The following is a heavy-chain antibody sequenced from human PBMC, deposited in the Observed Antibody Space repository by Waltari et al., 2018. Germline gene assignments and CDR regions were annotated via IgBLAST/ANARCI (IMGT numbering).Heavy chain of an antibody. Sequence: QVQLQESGPGLVKPSETLSLTCAVSGYSISSGYYWGWIRQPPGKGLEWIGSIYHSGGTYYNPSLKSRVTISVDTSKNQFSLKLSSVTAADTAVYYCARHVQQLVPDYWGQGTLVTVSS. V-gene: IGHV4-38-2*01. J-gene: IGHJ4*02. D-gene: IGHD6-13*01. CDR1: GYSISSGYY. CDR2: IYHSGGT. CDR3: ARHVQQLVPDY.